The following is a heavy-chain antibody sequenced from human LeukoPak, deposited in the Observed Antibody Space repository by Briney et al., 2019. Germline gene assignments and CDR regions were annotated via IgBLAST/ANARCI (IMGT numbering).Heavy chain of an antibody. Sequence: GGSLRLSCAASGFTFDDYAMHWVRQAPGKGLEWVSGISWNSGSIGYADSVKGRFTISRDNAKNSLYLQMNSLRAEDTALYYCAKSIREPVDAFDIWGQGTMVTVSS. CDR3: AKSIREPVDAFDI. V-gene: IGHV3-9*01. J-gene: IGHJ3*02. D-gene: IGHD1-26*01. CDR2: ISWNSGSI. CDR1: GFTFDDYA.